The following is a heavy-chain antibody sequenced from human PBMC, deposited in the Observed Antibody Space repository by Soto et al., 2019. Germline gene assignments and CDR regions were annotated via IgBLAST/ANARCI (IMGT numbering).Heavy chain of an antibody. CDR3: ARVGPWVPYYYDSSPYTFENWFDP. J-gene: IGHJ5*02. CDR1: GGSIYTYY. Sequence: SETLSLTCNVSGGSIYTYYWNWIRQSPGKGLEWIGYISDGGSTNYNPSLKSRVTISVDTSKKQVSLKLSSVTAADTAVYYCARVGPWVPYYYDSSPYTFENWFDPWGQGTLVTSPQ. CDR2: ISDGGST. V-gene: IGHV4-59*08. D-gene: IGHD3-22*01.